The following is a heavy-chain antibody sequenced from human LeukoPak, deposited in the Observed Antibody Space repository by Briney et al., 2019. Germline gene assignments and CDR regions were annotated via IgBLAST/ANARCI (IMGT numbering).Heavy chain of an antibody. Sequence: TSETLSLTCTVSGVSISSYFYNWLRQPPGKGLEWIGYIYYSGCTNYNPSLKRRVTISVDTSKNQFSLKLSSVTAADTAVYYCARAWSGWTSYDYWGQGTLVTVSS. CDR3: ARAWSGWTSYDY. J-gene: IGHJ4*02. V-gene: IGHV4-59*08. CDR1: GVSISSYF. D-gene: IGHD6-19*01. CDR2: IYYSGCT.